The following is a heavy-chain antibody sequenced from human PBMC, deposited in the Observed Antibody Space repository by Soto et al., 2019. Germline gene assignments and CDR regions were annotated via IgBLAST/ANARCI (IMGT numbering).Heavy chain of an antibody. Sequence: QVQLVESGGGVVQPGRSLRLSCAASGFTVSSYAMHWVRQAPGKGLAWVAVISYDGSNKYYADSVKGRFTISSDNSKNTLYLQMNSLTAEDTAVYYCARDREGGWLVISQYFDYWGQGTLVTVSS. J-gene: IGHJ4*02. CDR3: ARDREGGWLVISQYFDY. D-gene: IGHD6-19*01. CDR2: ISYDGSNK. V-gene: IGHV3-30-3*01. CDR1: GFTVSSYA.